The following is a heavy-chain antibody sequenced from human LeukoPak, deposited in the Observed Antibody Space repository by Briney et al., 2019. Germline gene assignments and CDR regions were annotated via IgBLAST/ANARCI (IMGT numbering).Heavy chain of an antibody. CDR2: IAYTGT. D-gene: IGHD3-10*01. CDR1: GFTLYDYA. V-gene: IGHV3-23*01. CDR3: ANRFFSEF. J-gene: IGHJ4*02. Sequence: GSLRLSCAASGFTLYDYALNWVRQAPGKGLEWVSSIAYTGTYYADSVKGRFIVSRDDSKSMLFLQMNSLRAEDTAVYFCANRFFSEFWGQGILVTVSS.